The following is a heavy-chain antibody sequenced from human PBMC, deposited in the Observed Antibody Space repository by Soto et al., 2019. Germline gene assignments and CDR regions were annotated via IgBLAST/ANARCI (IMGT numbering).Heavy chain of an antibody. J-gene: IGHJ4*02. CDR1: EGTFNSYA. CDR2: INPYYNTL. D-gene: IGHD6-13*01. CDR3: ASGASRWYPYFVDS. V-gene: IGHV1-69*01. Sequence: QAQVVQSGAEVRKPGSSVKLSCKASEGTFNSYAIAWVRQAPGQGLEWMGGINPYYNTLNYAQKFQDRVTITADDSTNTVYMELSSLRSDDTAVYFCASGASRWYPYFVDSWAQGTLVTVSS.